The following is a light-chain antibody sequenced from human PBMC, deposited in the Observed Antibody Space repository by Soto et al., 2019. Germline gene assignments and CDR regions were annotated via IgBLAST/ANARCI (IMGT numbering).Light chain of an antibody. J-gene: IGKJ1*01. CDR2: RAS. CDR3: QHYNGYSPTWT. CDR1: QSISDW. V-gene: IGKV1-5*03. Sequence: DIQMTQSPSTLSASVGDRVTITCRASQSISDWLAWYQQKPGKAPKLLIYRASSLESGVPSRFSGSGSGTEFTLTISSLQPDDFATYYCQHYNGYSPTWTFGQGTKVEIK.